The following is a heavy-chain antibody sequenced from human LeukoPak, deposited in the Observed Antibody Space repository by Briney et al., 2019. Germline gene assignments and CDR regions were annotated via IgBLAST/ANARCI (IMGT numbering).Heavy chain of an antibody. Sequence: PSETLSLTCTVSGGSISSSSYYWGWIRQPPGKGLEWIGSIYYSGSTYYNPSLKSRVTISVDTSKNQFSLKLSSVTAADTAVYYCARPDYGDYDGLDYWGQGTLVTVSS. CDR1: GGSISSSSYY. J-gene: IGHJ4*02. CDR2: IYYSGST. CDR3: ARPDYGDYDGLDY. V-gene: IGHV4-39*07. D-gene: IGHD4-17*01.